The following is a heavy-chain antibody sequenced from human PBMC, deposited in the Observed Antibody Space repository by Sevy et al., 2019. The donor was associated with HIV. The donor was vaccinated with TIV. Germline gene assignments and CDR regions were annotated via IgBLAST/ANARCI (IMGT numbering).Heavy chain of an antibody. D-gene: IGHD3-10*01. Sequence: ASVKVSCKVSGYTLTELSMHWVRQAPGKGLEWMGGFDPEDGETIYAQKFQGRVTMTEDTSTDTAYMELSSLRSEDTAVYYCATGKPYYYGSGSYYDFDYWGQGTLVTVSS. CDR2: FDPEDGET. V-gene: IGHV1-24*01. CDR1: GYTLTELS. J-gene: IGHJ4*02. CDR3: ATGKPYYYGSGSYYDFDY.